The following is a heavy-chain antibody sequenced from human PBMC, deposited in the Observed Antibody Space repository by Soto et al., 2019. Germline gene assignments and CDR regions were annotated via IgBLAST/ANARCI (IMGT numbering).Heavy chain of an antibody. CDR3: ARLSAYYYYYGMDV. CDR2: ISSSGSTI. V-gene: IGHV3-48*03. J-gene: IGHJ6*02. CDR1: GFAFSSYE. Sequence: GSLRLSCAASGFAFSSYEMNWVRQAPGKGLEWVSYISSSGSTIYYADSVKGRFTISRDNAKNSLYLQMNSLRAEDTAVYYCARLSAYYYYYGMDVWGQGTTVTVSS.